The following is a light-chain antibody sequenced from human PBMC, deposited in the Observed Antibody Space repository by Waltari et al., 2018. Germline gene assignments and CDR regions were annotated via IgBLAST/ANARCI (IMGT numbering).Light chain of an antibody. CDR2: DVT. J-gene: IGLJ2*01. CDR3: SSYAGSNTVVV. CDR1: SSDVGSYHL. Sequence: QSALTQPASVSGSPGQSIPISCTGASSDVGSYHLVSWYQQHPGKAPKLLIYDVTQRPSGVSDRFSGSKSGNTASLTISGLQAEDEADYHCSSYAGSNTVVVFGGGTKVTVL. V-gene: IGLV2-23*02.